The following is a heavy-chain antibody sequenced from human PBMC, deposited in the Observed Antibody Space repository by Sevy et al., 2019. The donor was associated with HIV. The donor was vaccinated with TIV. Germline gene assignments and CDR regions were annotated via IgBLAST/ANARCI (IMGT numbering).Heavy chain of an antibody. CDR1: GGSISSGGYS. CDR3: ASGMITFGGVIEYFDY. Sequence: SETLSLTCAVSGGSISSGGYSWSWIRQPPGKGLEWIGYIYHSGSTYYNPSLKSRVTISVDSSKNQFSLKLSSVTAADTAASYCASGMITFGGVIEYFDYWGQGTLVTVSS. J-gene: IGHJ4*02. D-gene: IGHD3-16*02. V-gene: IGHV4-30-2*01. CDR2: IYHSGST.